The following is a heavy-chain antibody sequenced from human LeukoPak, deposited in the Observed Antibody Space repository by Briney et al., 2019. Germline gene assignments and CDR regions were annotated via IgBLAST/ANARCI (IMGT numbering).Heavy chain of an antibody. D-gene: IGHD6-13*01. J-gene: IGHJ4*02. CDR2: TNHSGST. CDR3: ARGVYSSSWAPFDY. V-gene: IGHV4-34*01. CDR1: GGSFSGYY. Sequence: PETLSLTCAVYGGSFSGYYWSWIRQPPGKGLEWIGETNHSGSTNYNPSLKSRVTISVDTSKNQFSLKLSSVTAADTAVYYCARGVYSSSWAPFDYWGQGTLVTVSS.